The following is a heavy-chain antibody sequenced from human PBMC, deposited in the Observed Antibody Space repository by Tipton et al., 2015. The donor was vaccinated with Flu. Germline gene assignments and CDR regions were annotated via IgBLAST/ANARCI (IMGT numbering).Heavy chain of an antibody. CDR1: GDSIRSDYY. V-gene: IGHV4-61*02. CDR3: ARDYGDFNWFES. J-gene: IGHJ5*01. Sequence: TLSLTCDVSGDSIRSDYYWSWIRQPAGKGLEWIGRVYTSGRTNYNPSLRSRATVSVDTSRNQFSLRLTSVTAADTAVYFCARDYGDFNWFESWGQGTLVTVSS. D-gene: IGHD4-17*01. CDR2: VYTSGRT.